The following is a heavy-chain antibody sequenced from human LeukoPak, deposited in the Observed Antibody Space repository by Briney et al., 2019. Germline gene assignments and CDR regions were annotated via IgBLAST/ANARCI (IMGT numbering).Heavy chain of an antibody. V-gene: IGHV3-48*03. Sequence: GGSLRLSCAASGFTFSSYEMNWVRQAPGKGLEWVSYISSSGSSIYYADSVKGRFTISRDNAKNSLYLQMNSLRAEDTAVYYCARDSSSWGGGDYWGQGTLVTVSS. D-gene: IGHD6-6*01. J-gene: IGHJ4*02. CDR1: GFTFSSYE. CDR2: ISSSGSSI. CDR3: ARDSSSWGGGDY.